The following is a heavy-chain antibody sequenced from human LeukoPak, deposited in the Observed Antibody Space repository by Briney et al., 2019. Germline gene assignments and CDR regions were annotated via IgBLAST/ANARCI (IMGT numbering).Heavy chain of an antibody. D-gene: IGHD6-13*01. CDR2: IFYSGST. V-gene: IGHV4-39*01. CDR3: ARQHSRWSHYFDY. J-gene: IGHJ4*02. CDR1: GGSISGSSYY. Sequence: SETLSLTCTVSGGSISGSSYYWGWIRQPPGKGLEWIGTIFYSGSTYYNPSLKSRVTISVDTSQNQFSLKVSSVTAADTAVYYCARQHSRWSHYFDYWGQGTLVTVSS.